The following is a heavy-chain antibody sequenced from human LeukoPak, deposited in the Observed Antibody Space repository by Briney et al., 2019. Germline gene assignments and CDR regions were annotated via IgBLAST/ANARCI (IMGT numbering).Heavy chain of an antibody. V-gene: IGHV4-31*03. CDR3: ARAKGKTGLNRYFDY. CDR1: GVSISSGGYY. CDR2: IYYSGST. J-gene: IGHJ4*02. D-gene: IGHD1-14*01. Sequence: SETLSLTCTVSGVSISSGGYYWRWIRQHPGKGLEWIGYIYYSGSTYYNPSLKSRVTISVDTSKNQFSLKLSSVTAADTAVYYCARAKGKTGLNRYFDYWGQGALVTVSS.